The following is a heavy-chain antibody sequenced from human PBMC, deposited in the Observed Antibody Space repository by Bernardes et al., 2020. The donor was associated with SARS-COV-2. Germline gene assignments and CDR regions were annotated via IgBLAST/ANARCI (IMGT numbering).Heavy chain of an antibody. J-gene: IGHJ6*02. Sequence: VKVSCKASGYTFTGYYMHWVRQAPGQGLEWMGWINPNSGGTNYAQKFQGWVTMTRDTSISTAYMELSRLRSDDTAVYYCARAGNYGYYYYGMDVWGQGTTVTVSS. CDR2: INPNSGGT. CDR1: GYTFTGYY. D-gene: IGHD1-7*01. V-gene: IGHV1-2*04. CDR3: ARAGNYGYYYYGMDV.